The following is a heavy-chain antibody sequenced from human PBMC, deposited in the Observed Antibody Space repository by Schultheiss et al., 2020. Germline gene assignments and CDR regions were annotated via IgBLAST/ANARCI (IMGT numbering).Heavy chain of an antibody. CDR2: ISSSGSTI. D-gene: IGHD7-27*01. J-gene: IGHJ4*02. V-gene: IGHV3-48*01. Sequence: GGSLRLSCAASGFTFSSYGMHWVRQAPGKGLEWVSYISSSGSTIYYADSVKGRFTISRDNSKNTLYLQMNSLRAEDTAVYYCARDHNLRKTGDSLDYWGQGTLVTVSS. CDR1: GFTFSSYG. CDR3: ARDHNLRKTGDSLDY.